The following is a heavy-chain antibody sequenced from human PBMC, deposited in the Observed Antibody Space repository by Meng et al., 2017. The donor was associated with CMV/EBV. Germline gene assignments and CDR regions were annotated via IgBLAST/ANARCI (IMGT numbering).Heavy chain of an antibody. CDR3: ARGNYDFWSGYSDTFDY. J-gene: IGHJ4*02. CDR1: GFTFSDYY. Sequence: GGSLRLSCAASGFTFSDYYMSWIRQAPGKGLAWVSYISSSGSTIYYADSVKGRFTISRDNAKNSLYLQMNSLRAEDTAVYYCARGNYDFWSGYSDTFDYWGQGTLVTVSS. D-gene: IGHD3-3*01. V-gene: IGHV3-11*01. CDR2: ISSSGSTI.